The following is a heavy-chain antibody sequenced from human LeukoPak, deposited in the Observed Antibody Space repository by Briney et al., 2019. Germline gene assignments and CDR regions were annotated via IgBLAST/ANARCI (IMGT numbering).Heavy chain of an antibody. D-gene: IGHD5-24*01. CDR2: IRSKAYGGTT. J-gene: IGHJ4*02. CDR1: GFTFGDYG. V-gene: IGHV3-49*03. Sequence: GGSLRLSCTASGFTFGDYGVSWFRQAPGKGLEWVSFIRSKAYGGTTEYAASVKGRFAISRDDSKSIAYLQMNSLKTEDTAVYYCTEFVELATINSFDYWGQGTLVTVSS. CDR3: TEFVELATINSFDY.